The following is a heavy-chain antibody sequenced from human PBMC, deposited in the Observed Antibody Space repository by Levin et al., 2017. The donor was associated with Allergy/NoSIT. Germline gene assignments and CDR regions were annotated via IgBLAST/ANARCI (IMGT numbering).Heavy chain of an antibody. CDR1: GFTFSSYG. V-gene: IGHV3-33*01. CDR3: ARDHRLVRYFDWAPVVDY. CDR2: IWYDGSNK. J-gene: IGHJ4*02. D-gene: IGHD3-9*01. Sequence: GESLKISCAASGFTFSSYGMHWVRQAPGKGLEWVAVIWYDGSNKYYADSVKGRFTISRDNSKNTLYLQMNSLRAEDTAVYYCARDHRLVRYFDWAPVVDYWGQGTLVTVSS.